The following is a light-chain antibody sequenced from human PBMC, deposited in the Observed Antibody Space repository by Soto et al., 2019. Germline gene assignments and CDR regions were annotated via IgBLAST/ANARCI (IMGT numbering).Light chain of an antibody. J-gene: IGKJ1*01. V-gene: IGKV1-5*03. CDR3: LQYSSYWT. CDR1: QRISSW. CDR2: KAS. Sequence: DIQMTQSPSTLSASVGDRVTITCRASQRISSWLAWYQQKPGKAPKLLISKASSLESGVPSRFSGSGSGTEFTLSISSLQPDDFATYYCLQYSSYWTFGQGTKVEIK.